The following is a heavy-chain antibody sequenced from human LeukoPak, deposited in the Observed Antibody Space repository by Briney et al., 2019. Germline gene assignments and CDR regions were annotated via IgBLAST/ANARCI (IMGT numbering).Heavy chain of an antibody. CDR2: IIPIFGTA. CDR3: ARDPLIAAAGTGWFDP. V-gene: IGHV1-69*13. Sequence: SVKVSCKASGGTFSSYAISWVRQAPGQGLECMGGIIPIFGTANYAQKFQGRVTITADESTSTAYMELSSLRSEDTAVYYCARDPLIAAAGTGWFDPWGQGTLVTVSS. CDR1: GGTFSSYA. J-gene: IGHJ5*02. D-gene: IGHD6-13*01.